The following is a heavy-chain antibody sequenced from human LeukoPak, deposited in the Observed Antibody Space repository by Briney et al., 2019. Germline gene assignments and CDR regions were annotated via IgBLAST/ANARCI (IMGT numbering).Heavy chain of an antibody. CDR3: ARVHTTVTTYYFDY. Sequence: SETLSLTCTVSGGSVSSGSYYWSWIRQPPGKGLEWIGYIYYSGSTNYNPSFKSRVTISVDTSKNQFSLKLSSVTAADTAVYYCARVHTTVTTYYFDYWGQGTLVTVSS. CDR2: IYYSGST. V-gene: IGHV4-61*01. J-gene: IGHJ4*02. D-gene: IGHD4-17*01. CDR1: GGSVSSGSYY.